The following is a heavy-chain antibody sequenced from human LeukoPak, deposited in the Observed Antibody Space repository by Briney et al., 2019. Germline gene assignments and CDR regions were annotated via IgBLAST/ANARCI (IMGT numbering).Heavy chain of an antibody. CDR1: GFTFSSYG. Sequence: PGGSLRLSCAASGFTFSSYGMHWVRQAPGKGLEWVAVIWYDGSNKYYADSVKGRFTISRDNSKNTLYLQMNSLRAEDTAVYYCARDLVPAASRENWFDPWGQGTLVTVSS. CDR2: IWYDGSNK. V-gene: IGHV3-33*01. D-gene: IGHD2-2*01. J-gene: IGHJ5*02. CDR3: ARDLVPAASRENWFDP.